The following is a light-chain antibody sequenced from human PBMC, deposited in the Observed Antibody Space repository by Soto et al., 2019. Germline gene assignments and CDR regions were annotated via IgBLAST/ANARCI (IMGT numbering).Light chain of an antibody. Sequence: QSVLTQPPSVSGAPGQRVTISCTGSSSNIGAGFDVHWFQQLPGTAPKLLIYGNNNRPSGVPDRFSGSKSDTSASLAITGLQAEDEADYYCQSYDSSLSGYYVFGTGTKLTV. CDR2: GNN. CDR1: SSNIGAGFD. CDR3: QSYDSSLSGYYV. V-gene: IGLV1-40*01. J-gene: IGLJ1*01.